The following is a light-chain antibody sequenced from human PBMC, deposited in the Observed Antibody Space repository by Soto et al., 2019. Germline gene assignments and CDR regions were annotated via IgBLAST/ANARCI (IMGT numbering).Light chain of an antibody. Sequence: EIVLTQSPDTLSLSPGERATLSCRASQSVSSNYVAWYQQKPGQAHRLLTHGSYSRATGVQDRFSGSGSGTTFTLVIRRLQPEDFAVYYCQQYSTSPFTFGRGTKVDIK. V-gene: IGKV3-20*01. CDR3: QQYSTSPFT. CDR2: GSY. CDR1: QSVSSNY. J-gene: IGKJ4*01.